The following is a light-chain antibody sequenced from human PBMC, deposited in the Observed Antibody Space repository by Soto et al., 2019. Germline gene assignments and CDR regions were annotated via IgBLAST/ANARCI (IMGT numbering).Light chain of an antibody. CDR3: SSYTSSSSVV. CDR1: SSDVGGYNY. Sequence: QSALTQPASVSGSPGQSITISLTGTSSDVGGYNYVSWYQQHPGKAPKLMIYDVSNRPSGVSNRFSGSKSGNTASLTISGLQAEDEADYYCSSYTSSSSVVFGGGTQLTVL. J-gene: IGLJ2*01. CDR2: DVS. V-gene: IGLV2-14*01.